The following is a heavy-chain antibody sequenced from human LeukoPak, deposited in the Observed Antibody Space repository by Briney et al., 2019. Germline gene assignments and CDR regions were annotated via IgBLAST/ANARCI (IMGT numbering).Heavy chain of an antibody. V-gene: IGHV4-30-4*01. CDR3: ARTIYGGNSRSYYCYGMDV. CDR1: GGSISSGDYY. D-gene: IGHD4-23*01. Sequence: SQTLSLTCTVSGGSISSGDYYWSWIRQPPGKGLEWIGYIYYSGSTYYNPSLKSRVTISVDTSKNQFSLKLSSVTAADTAVYYCARTIYGGNSRSYYCYGMDVWGQGTTVTVSS. J-gene: IGHJ6*02. CDR2: IYYSGST.